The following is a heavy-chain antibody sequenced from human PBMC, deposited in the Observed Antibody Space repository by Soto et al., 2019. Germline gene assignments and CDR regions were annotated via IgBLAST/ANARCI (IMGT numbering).Heavy chain of an antibody. CDR3: ARAVVVVPAAIRDYYYYYGMDV. CDR2: INHSGST. Sequence: PSETLSLTCAVYGGSFSGYYWSWIRQPPGKGLEWIGEINHSGSTNYNPSLKSRVTISVDTSKNQFSLKLSSVTAADTAVYYWARAVVVVPAAIRDYYYYYGMDVWVQGTTATVSS. V-gene: IGHV4-34*01. J-gene: IGHJ6*02. CDR1: GGSFSGYY. D-gene: IGHD2-2*02.